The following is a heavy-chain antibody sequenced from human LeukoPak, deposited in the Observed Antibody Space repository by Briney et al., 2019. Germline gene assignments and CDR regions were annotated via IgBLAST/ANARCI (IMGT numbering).Heavy chain of an antibody. CDR3: TTLDYCSGGSCYGYYYYYMDV. CDR1: GFTFSNAW. CDR2: IKSKTDGGTT. D-gene: IGHD2-15*01. V-gene: IGHV3-15*01. J-gene: IGHJ6*03. Sequence: GGSLRLSCAASGFTFSNAWMSWVRQAPGKGLEWVSRIKSKTDGGTTDYAAPVKGRFTISRDDSKNTLYLQMNSLKAEDTAVYYCTTLDYCSGGSCYGYYYYYMDVWGKGTTVTVSS.